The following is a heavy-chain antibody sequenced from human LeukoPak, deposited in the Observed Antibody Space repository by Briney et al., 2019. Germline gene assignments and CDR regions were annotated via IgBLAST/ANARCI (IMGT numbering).Heavy chain of an antibody. Sequence: GGSLRLSCAASEFTFSSYSMNWVRQAPGKGLEWVSYITNSGNSKSYADSVKGRFTISRDNTKNSLYLQMNGLRAEDTAVYYCARTPQRRKVGATYRAFDIWGQGTMVTVSS. V-gene: IGHV3-48*01. CDR3: ARTPQRRKVGATYRAFDI. CDR1: EFTFSSYS. CDR2: ITNSGNSK. D-gene: IGHD1-26*01. J-gene: IGHJ3*02.